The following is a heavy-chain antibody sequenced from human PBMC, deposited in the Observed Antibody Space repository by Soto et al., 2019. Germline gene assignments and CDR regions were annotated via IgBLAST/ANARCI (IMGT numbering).Heavy chain of an antibody. CDR2: INAGNGNT. CDR3: AREGNGEVNDFWSGYFESYYYYYMDV. D-gene: IGHD3-3*01. V-gene: IGHV1-3*01. J-gene: IGHJ6*03. CDR1: GYTLTSYA. Sequence: GASVTVSCKASGYTLTSYAMHWVRQAPGQRLEWMGWINAGNGNTKYSQKFQGRVTITRDTSASTAYMELSSLRSEDTAVYYCAREGNGEVNDFWSGYFESYYYYYMDVWGKGTTVTVSS.